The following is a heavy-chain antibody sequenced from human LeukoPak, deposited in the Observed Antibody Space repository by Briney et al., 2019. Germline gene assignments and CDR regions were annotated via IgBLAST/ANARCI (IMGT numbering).Heavy chain of an antibody. CDR1: GFTFSSYA. CDR2: ISGSGAST. Sequence: GGSLRLSCAASGFTFSSYAMGWVRQAPGKGLERVSLISGSGASTYYADSVKGRFTISRDNSKNTLYLQMNSLRAEDTAVYYCATGRWYCDYWGQGTLVTVSS. CDR3: ATGRWYCDY. V-gene: IGHV3-23*01. D-gene: IGHD6-13*01. J-gene: IGHJ4*02.